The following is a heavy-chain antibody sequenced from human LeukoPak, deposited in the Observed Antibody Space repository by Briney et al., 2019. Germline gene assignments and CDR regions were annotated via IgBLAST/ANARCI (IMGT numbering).Heavy chain of an antibody. D-gene: IGHD2-2*02. J-gene: IGHJ3*02. CDR2: IYYSGST. Sequence: KPSETLSLTCTVSGGSISNYYWSWIRQPPGKGLVWIGDIYYSGSTNYNPSLKSRVTISVDTSKNQFSLKVSSVTSADTAIYYCARGLYCSRSSCYIHAFDIWGQGTMVTVSS. CDR3: ARGLYCSRSSCYIHAFDI. CDR1: GGSISNYY. V-gene: IGHV4-59*01.